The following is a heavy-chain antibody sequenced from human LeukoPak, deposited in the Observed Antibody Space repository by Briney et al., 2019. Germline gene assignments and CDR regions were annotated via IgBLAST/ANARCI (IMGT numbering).Heavy chain of an antibody. Sequence: GGSLRLSCAASGFTFSSYAMSWVRQAPGKGLEWVSAISGSGGSTYYADSVEGRFTISRENSKNTLYLQMNSLRAEDTTVYYCARGQLSVFDYGMDVWGQGTTVTVSS. CDR1: GFTFSSYA. V-gene: IGHV3-23*01. D-gene: IGHD5-18*01. J-gene: IGHJ6*02. CDR2: ISGSGGST. CDR3: ARGQLSVFDYGMDV.